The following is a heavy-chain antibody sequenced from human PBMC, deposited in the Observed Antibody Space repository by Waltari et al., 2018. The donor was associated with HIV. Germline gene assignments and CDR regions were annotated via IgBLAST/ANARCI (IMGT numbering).Heavy chain of an antibody. CDR1: GYTFTDSY. J-gene: IGHJ6*02. CDR3: TRAQSHVHGLDV. V-gene: IGHV1-2*02. CDR2: ININSGGE. Sequence: QVQLVQSGAELKKSGASVKVSCKPSGYTFTDSYIHWVRQAPGKGLEWMGLININSGGENFSQKFGGKVTLTRDTSISTAYMQMSSLGSDDTASYYWTRAQSHVHGLDVWGQGTTVTVSS.